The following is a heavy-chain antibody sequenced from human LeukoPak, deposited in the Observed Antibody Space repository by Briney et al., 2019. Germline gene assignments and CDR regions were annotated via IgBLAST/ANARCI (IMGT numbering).Heavy chain of an antibody. V-gene: IGHV1-18*01. D-gene: IGHD5-18*01. CDR3: ARDFGEAIQLWLGLNTYYYYYGMDV. Sequence: ASVKVSCKASGYTFTSYGISWVRQAPGQGLEWMGWISAYNGNTNYAQKLQGRVTMTTDTSTSTAYMELRSLRSDDTAVYYCARDFGEAIQLWLGLNTYYYYYGMDVWGQGTTVTVSS. J-gene: IGHJ6*02. CDR1: GYTFTSYG. CDR2: ISAYNGNT.